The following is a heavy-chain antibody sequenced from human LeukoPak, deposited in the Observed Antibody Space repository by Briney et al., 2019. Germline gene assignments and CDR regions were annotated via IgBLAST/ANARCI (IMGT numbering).Heavy chain of an antibody. V-gene: IGHV3-23*01. CDR2: VSGSGDST. J-gene: IGHJ4*02. CDR3: AKSPYIASHIDFDY. D-gene: IGHD3-16*01. CDR1: GFTFSSYA. Sequence: GGSLRLSCAASGFTFSSYAMSWVRQAPGKGLEWVSTVSGSGDSTWYADSVKGRFTISRDNSKSTLYPQMNSLRAEDTAVYYCAKSPYIASHIDFDYWGQGTLVTVSS.